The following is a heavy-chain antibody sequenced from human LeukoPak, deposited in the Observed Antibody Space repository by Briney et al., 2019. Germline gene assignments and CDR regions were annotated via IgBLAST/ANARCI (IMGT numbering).Heavy chain of an antibody. CDR1: GFTFNTYA. V-gene: IGHV3-30*04. Sequence: GGSLRLSCAAYGFTFNTYAMHWVRQAPGKGLEWVALISFDGSYKYYADSVKGRFTISRDNSKNTLYLQMNSLRAEDTAVYYCAKEGSSTSGDAFDIWGQGTMVTVSS. D-gene: IGHD2-2*01. J-gene: IGHJ3*02. CDR2: ISFDGSYK. CDR3: AKEGSSTSGDAFDI.